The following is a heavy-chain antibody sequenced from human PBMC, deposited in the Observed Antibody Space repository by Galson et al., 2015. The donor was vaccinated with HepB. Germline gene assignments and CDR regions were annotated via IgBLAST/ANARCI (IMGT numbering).Heavy chain of an antibody. D-gene: IGHD3-10*01. V-gene: IGHV3-23*01. J-gene: IGHJ4*02. CDR3: ARDLDYYGSGSSANDY. CDR1: GFTFSSYA. CDR2: FSGSGGGT. Sequence: SLRLSCSATGFTFSSYAMSWVRQAPGKGLEWVSAFSGSGGGTYYADSVKGRFTISRDNAKNTQYLQMNSLRDEDTAVYYCARDLDYYGSGSSANDYWGQGTLVTVSS.